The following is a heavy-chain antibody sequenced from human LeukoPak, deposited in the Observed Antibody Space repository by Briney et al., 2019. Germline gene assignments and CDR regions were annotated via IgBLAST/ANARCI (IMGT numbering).Heavy chain of an antibody. Sequence: GALRLSCAASGFTFSNYAMRWVRQAPGKGLEWVSAISGGDGSTNYADSVKGRFTISRYNSKNTLYLQMNSLRAEDTAVYYCVEVGAARFDYWNQGTLVAVHS. V-gene: IGHV3-23*01. CDR3: VEVGAARFDY. D-gene: IGHD5-18*01. CDR2: ISGGDGST. CDR1: GFTFSNYA. J-gene: IGHJ4*02.